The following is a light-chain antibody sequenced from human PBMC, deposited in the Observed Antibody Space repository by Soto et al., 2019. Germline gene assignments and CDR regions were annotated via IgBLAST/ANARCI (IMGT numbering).Light chain of an antibody. CDR1: SSDVGSYNR. V-gene: IGLV2-18*02. CDR3: SSYTTSSTYV. Sequence: QSALTQPPSVSGSPGQSVAISCTGTSSDVGSYNRVSWYQQPPGTAPKLMIYDVSDRPSGVPDRFSGSKSGNTASLTISGLQAGDEADYYCSSYTTSSTYVFGTGTKVTVL. J-gene: IGLJ1*01. CDR2: DVS.